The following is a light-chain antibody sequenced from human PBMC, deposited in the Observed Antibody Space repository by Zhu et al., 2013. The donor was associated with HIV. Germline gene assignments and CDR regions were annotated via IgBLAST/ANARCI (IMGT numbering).Light chain of an antibody. CDR3: MQGIQVPYT. J-gene: IGKJ2*01. CDR2: EVS. V-gene: IGKV2D-29*01. Sequence: DIVMNQTPVSLSVTPGQPASISCKSSQNLLHSDGRTYLYWYLRKPGQPPQPLIYEVSNRFSGVPERFSGSGSGTDFSLEISRVEAEDVGVYYCMQGIQVPYTFGQGTKLEIK. CDR1: QNLLHSDGRTY.